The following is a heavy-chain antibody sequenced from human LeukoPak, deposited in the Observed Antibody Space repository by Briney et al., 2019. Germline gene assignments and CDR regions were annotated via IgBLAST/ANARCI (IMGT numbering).Heavy chain of an antibody. D-gene: IGHD3-3*01. Sequence: PGGSLRLSCAASGFTFSTHGMHWVRQAPGKGLEWMGWINPNSGGTNYAQKFQGRVTMTRDTSISTAYMELSRLRSDDTAVYYCARGETYDFWSGFGTDYWGQGTLVTVSS. CDR2: INPNSGGT. V-gene: IGHV1-2*02. J-gene: IGHJ4*02. CDR1: GFTFSTHG. CDR3: ARGETYDFWSGFGTDY.